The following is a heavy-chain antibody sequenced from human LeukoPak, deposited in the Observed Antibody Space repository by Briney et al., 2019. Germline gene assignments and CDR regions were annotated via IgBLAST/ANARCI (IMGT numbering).Heavy chain of an antibody. CDR3: ARVDYGDGGYFDY. CDR1: GYTFANYY. J-gene: IGHJ4*02. V-gene: IGHV1-18*04. CDR2: ISAYNGNT. Sequence: ASVKVSCKASGYTFANYYIHLVRQAPGQGLEWMGWISAYNGNTNYAQKLQGRVTMTTDTSTSTAYMELRSLRSDDTAVYYCARVDYGDGGYFDYWGQGTLVTVSS. D-gene: IGHD4-17*01.